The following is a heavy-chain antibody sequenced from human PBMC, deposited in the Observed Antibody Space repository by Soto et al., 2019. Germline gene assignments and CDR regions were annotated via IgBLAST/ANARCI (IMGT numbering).Heavy chain of an antibody. CDR1: GGSFSPYF. D-gene: IGHD6-19*01. CDR3: ARLASGWQYYYFDF. Sequence: QVQLQQWGAGLLKPSETLSLTCAVYGGSFSPYFWSWIRQPPGKGLEWIGEINHSGSTNYNPSLTRRATLSVDTSKNQVSLNLTSVTAADTAVYYCARLASGWQYYYFDFWGRGTPVTVSS. V-gene: IGHV4-34*01. CDR2: INHSGST. J-gene: IGHJ2*01.